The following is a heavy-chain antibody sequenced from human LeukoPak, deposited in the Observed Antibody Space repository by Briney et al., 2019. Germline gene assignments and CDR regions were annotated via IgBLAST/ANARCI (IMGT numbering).Heavy chain of an antibody. CDR3: ASGSLAYCGGDCYYNWFDP. Sequence: GRSLRLSCAASGFTFSSYAMHWVRQAPGKGLEWVAVISYDGSNKYYADSVKGRFTISRDNSKNTLYLQMNSLRAEDTALYYCASGSLAYCGGDCYYNWFDPWGQGTLVTVSS. CDR1: GFTFSSYA. D-gene: IGHD2-21*02. V-gene: IGHV3-30*04. J-gene: IGHJ5*02. CDR2: ISYDGSNK.